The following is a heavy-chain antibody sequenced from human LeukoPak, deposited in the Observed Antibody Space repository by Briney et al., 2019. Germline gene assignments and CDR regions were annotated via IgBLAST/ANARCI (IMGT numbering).Heavy chain of an antibody. V-gene: IGHV3-23*01. D-gene: IGHD3-10*01. Sequence: GGPLRLSCAASGFTFSRYAMSGVRQAPGKGLEWVSAISGSGGSTYYADSVKGRFTTSRDNSKNTLYLQMNSLRAEDTAVYYCAKVTEYYYGFDYWGQGTLVTVSS. CDR2: ISGSGGST. CDR1: GFTFSRYA. J-gene: IGHJ4*02. CDR3: AKVTEYYYGFDY.